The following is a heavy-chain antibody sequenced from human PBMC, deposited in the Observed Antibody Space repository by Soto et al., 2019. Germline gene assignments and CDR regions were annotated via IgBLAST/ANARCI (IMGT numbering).Heavy chain of an antibody. CDR2: TYHSGNP. Sequence: PSETLSHTCDVSGDTISTGDYTWAWIRQPPGKALEWIGHTYHSGNPYYNPSLKSRVIISVDRSKNQFSLKVRSVTAADTAVYYCPRVWGRTFDYWGQGTLVTVSS. J-gene: IGHJ4*02. V-gene: IGHV4-30-2*01. CDR3: PRVWGRTFDY. CDR1: GDTISTGDYT. D-gene: IGHD7-27*01.